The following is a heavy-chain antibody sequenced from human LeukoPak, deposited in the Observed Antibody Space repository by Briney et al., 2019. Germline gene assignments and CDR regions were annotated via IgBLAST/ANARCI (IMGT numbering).Heavy chain of an antibody. CDR3: ASDRSRFRGSGSYYY. J-gene: IGHJ4*02. CDR2: INSDGSST. D-gene: IGHD3-10*01. Sequence: GGSLRLSCAASGFTFSSYWMHWVRQAPGKGLVWVSRINSDGSSTSYADSVKGRFTISRDNDKNTLYLQMNSLRAEDTAVYYCASDRSRFRGSGSYYYWGQGTLVTVSS. V-gene: IGHV3-74*01. CDR1: GFTFSSYW.